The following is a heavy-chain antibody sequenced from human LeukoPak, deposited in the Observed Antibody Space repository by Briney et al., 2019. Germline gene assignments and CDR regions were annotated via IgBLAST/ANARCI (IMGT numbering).Heavy chain of an antibody. V-gene: IGHV3-23*01. D-gene: IGHD6-13*01. CDR1: GFTFSSYA. CDR2: SSGSGGST. CDR3: AKNPGTASEGSYFDY. J-gene: IGHJ4*02. Sequence: GGTLRLSCAASGFTFSSYAISWVRQAPGKGLEWVSASSGSGGSTYYADSVKGRFTISRDNSKSTLYLQMNSLRAEDTAVYYCAKNPGTASEGSYFDYWGQGTLVTVSS.